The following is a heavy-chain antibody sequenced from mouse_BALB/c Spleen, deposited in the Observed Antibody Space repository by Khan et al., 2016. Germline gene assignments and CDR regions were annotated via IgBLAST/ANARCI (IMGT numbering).Heavy chain of an antibody. Sequence: QIELQQSGPELVKPGASVKMSCKASGYTFTDYVISWVKQRTGQGLEWIGEIYPGSAGTYYNEKFKGKATLTADKSSNTAYMQLSSLTSEDSAVYFCARWSLPSFDVWGAGTTVTVSS. CDR2: IYPGSAGT. V-gene: IGHV1-77*01. J-gene: IGHJ1*01. CDR1: GYTFTDYV. D-gene: IGHD2-1*01. CDR3: ARWSLPSFDV.